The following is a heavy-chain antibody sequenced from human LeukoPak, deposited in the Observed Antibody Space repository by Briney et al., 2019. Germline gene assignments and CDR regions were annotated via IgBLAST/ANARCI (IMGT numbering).Heavy chain of an antibody. Sequence: PGGSLRLSCTASGFTFGDYAMSWLRQAPGKGLEWVGFIRSKAYGGTTEYAASVKGRFTISRDDSKSIAYLQMNSLKTEDTAVYYCTREGDSSGSFDYWGQGTLVTVSS. J-gene: IGHJ4*02. CDR2: IRSKAYGGTT. CDR1: GFTFGDYA. D-gene: IGHD6-19*01. V-gene: IGHV3-49*03. CDR3: TREGDSSGSFDY.